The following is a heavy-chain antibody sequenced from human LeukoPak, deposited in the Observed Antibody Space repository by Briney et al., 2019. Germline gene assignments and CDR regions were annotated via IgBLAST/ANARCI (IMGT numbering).Heavy chain of an antibody. D-gene: IGHD5-18*01. CDR1: GGTFSSYA. J-gene: IGHJ4*02. V-gene: IGHV1-69*04. CDR2: IIPILGIA. Sequence: ASVKVSCKASGGTFSSYAISWVRQAPGQGLEWMGRIIPILGIANYAQKFQGRVTITADKSTSTAYMELSSLRSEDTAVYYCASLEGSSYGGPEGYWGQGTLVTVSS. CDR3: ASLEGSSYGGPEGY.